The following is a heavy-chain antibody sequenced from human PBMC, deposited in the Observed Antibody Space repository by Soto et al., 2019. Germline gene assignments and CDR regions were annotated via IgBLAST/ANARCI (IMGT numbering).Heavy chain of an antibody. CDR3: ARVLVPAAIYWFDP. CDR2: ISSGGSTI. V-gene: IGHV3-11*01. CDR1: GFTFSDYY. J-gene: IGHJ5*02. D-gene: IGHD2-2*01. Sequence: QVQLVESGGGLVKPGGSLRLSCAASGFTFSDYYMTWIRQAPGKGLEWVSYISSGGSTIYYADSVKGRFTISRDNAKNSLYLQMNSLRAEDTAMYYCARVLVPAAIYWFDPWGQGALVTVSS.